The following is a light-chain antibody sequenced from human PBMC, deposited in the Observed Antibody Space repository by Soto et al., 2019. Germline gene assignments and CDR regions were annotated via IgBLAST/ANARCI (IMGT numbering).Light chain of an antibody. J-gene: IGKJ1*01. CDR3: QQYNNWRT. CDR2: GAS. V-gene: IGKV3-15*01. CDR1: QSVSSN. Sequence: EIVMTQSPATLSVSPGERATLSFRASQSVSSNLAWYQQKPGQAPRLLIYGASTRATGIPARFSGSGSGTEFTLTISSLQSEDFAVYYCQQYNNWRTFGQGTKVAIK.